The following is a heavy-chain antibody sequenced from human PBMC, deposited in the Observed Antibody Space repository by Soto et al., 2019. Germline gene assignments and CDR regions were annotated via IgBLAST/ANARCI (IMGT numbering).Heavy chain of an antibody. CDR1: GFTFSSYA. J-gene: IGHJ4*02. V-gene: IGHV3-30-3*01. CDR2: ISYDGSNK. Sequence: ESGGGVVQPGRSLRLSCAASGFTFSSYAMHWVRQAPGKGLEWVAVISYDGSNKYYADSVKGRFTISRDNSKNTLYLQMXXXXXXXXXXXXXXXXXXXXXXXHVFDYWGQGTLVTVSS. CDR3: XXXXXXXXXXHVFDY.